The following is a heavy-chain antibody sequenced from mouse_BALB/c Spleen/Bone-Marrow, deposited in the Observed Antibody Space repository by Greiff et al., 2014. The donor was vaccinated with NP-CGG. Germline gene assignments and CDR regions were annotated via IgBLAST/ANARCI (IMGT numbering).Heavy chain of an antibody. Sequence: EVKLMESGGGLVQPKGSLKLSCAASGFTFNTYAMNWVRQAPGKGLEWVARIRSKSNNYATYYADSVKDRFTISRDDSQSMLYLKMNNLKTEDTAMYYGVRQRYYYGSSDWYFDVWGAGTRVTVSS. CDR1: GFTFNTYA. D-gene: IGHD1-1*01. CDR2: IRSKSNNYAT. J-gene: IGHJ1*01. CDR3: VRQRYYYGSSDWYFDV. V-gene: IGHV10-1*02.